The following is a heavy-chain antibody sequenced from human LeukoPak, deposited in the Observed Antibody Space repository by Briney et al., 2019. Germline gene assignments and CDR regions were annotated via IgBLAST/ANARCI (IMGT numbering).Heavy chain of an antibody. D-gene: IGHD7-27*01. V-gene: IGHV4-4*07. CDR3: ARGYNWGSPTRNFYYLDV. CDR2: IYTSGST. CDR1: GGPISSYY. J-gene: IGHJ6*03. Sequence: SETQSLTCTVSGGPISSYYWSWIRQPAGKGLEWIGRIYTSGSTNYNPSLKSRVTMSVDTSKNQFSLKLRSVTAADTAVYYCARGYNWGSPTRNFYYLDVWGKGTTVTVSS.